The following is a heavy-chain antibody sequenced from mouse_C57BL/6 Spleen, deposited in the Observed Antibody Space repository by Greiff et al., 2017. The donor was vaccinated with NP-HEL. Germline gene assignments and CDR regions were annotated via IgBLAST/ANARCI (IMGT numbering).Heavy chain of an antibody. J-gene: IGHJ4*01. D-gene: IGHD3-2*02. CDR3: ARCRNLDSSGYYYAMDY. V-gene: IGHV1-82*01. CDR1: GYAFSSSW. CDR2: IYPGDGDT. Sequence: VQLKQSGPELVKPGASVKISCKASGYAFSSSWMNWVKQRPGKGLEWIGRIYPGDGDTNYNGKFKGKATLTADKSSSTAYMQLSSLTSEDSAVYFCARCRNLDSSGYYYAMDYWGQGTSVTVSS.